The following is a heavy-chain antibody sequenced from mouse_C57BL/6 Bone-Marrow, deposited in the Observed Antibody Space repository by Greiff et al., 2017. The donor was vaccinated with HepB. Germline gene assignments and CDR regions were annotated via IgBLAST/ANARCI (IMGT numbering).Heavy chain of an antibody. J-gene: IGHJ3*01. D-gene: IGHD2-4*01. CDR3: AKGIYYDYDWFAY. CDR2: IHPNSGST. Sequence: VKLVESGAELVKPGASVKLSCKASGYTFTSYWMHWVKQRPGQGLEWIGMIHPNSGSTNYNEKFKSKATLTVDKSSSTAYMQLSSLTSEDSAVYYCAKGIYYDYDWFAYWGQGTLVTVSA. V-gene: IGHV1-64*01. CDR1: GYTFTSYW.